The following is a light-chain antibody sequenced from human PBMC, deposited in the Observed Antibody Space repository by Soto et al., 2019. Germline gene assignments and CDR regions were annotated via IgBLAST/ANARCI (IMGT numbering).Light chain of an antibody. Sequence: EIVLTQSPGTLSLSPGEKASLSCRASQSISSSFLAWYQQRPGQAPRLLIFGTYSRAAGIPARFSGSGSGTDFTLTVTRLEPEDFAVYYCQQYGRSPFTFGQGTKLE. CDR1: QSISSSF. J-gene: IGKJ2*01. CDR3: QQYGRSPFT. CDR2: GTY. V-gene: IGKV3-20*01.